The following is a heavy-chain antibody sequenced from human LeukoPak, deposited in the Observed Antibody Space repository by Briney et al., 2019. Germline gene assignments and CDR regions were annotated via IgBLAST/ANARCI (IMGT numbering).Heavy chain of an antibody. CDR3: ARPYCSSTSCYALGY. Sequence: GESLKISCKGSGYRFTNYWIGWVRQMPGKGLEWMGIIYPGDSDTRYSPSFQGQVTISADKSISTAYLQWSSLKASDTAMYYCARPYCSSTSCYALGYWGQGALVTASS. CDR1: GYRFTNYW. CDR2: IYPGDSDT. J-gene: IGHJ4*02. D-gene: IGHD2-2*01. V-gene: IGHV5-51*01.